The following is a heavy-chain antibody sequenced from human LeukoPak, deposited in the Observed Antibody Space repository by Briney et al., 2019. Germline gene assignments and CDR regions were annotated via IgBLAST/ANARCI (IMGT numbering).Heavy chain of an antibody. V-gene: IGHV3-30*04. J-gene: IGHJ4*02. D-gene: IGHD3-16*02. CDR3: ARDLIGYCFDY. Sequence: PGGSLRLSCAASGFTFSNYTMHWVRQNPGKGLQWVAVISYDGSDKYYADSVKGRITISRDNSKNTLYLRMNSLRPEDTAVYYCARDLIGYCFDYWGQGTLVTVSS. CDR2: ISYDGSDK. CDR1: GFTFSNYT.